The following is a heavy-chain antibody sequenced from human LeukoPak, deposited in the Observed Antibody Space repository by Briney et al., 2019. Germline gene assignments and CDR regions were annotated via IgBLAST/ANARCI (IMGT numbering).Heavy chain of an antibody. J-gene: IGHJ4*02. Sequence: GESLEISCKGSGYTFSNYWLGWVRQMPGKGLEWMGMIYPGDSDTRYSPSFQGQVTISADKSVSTAYLRWSRLKASDTAMYYCARLMPQWGLDYWGQGTLVTVSS. CDR2: IYPGDSDT. CDR3: ARLMPQWGLDY. D-gene: IGHD1-26*01. CDR1: GYTFSNYW. V-gene: IGHV5-51*01.